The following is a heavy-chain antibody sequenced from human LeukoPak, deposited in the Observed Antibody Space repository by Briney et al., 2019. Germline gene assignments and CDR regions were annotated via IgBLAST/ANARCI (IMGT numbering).Heavy chain of an antibody. D-gene: IGHD3-9*01. CDR2: IKQDGSEK. Sequence: PGGSLRLSCAASGFTFSSYWMSWVRQAPGKGLEWVANIKQDGSEKYYVDSVKGRFTISRDNAKNSLYLQMNSLRAEDTAVYYCARDSYYDILTGYYTNLVGDYWGQGTLVTVSS. J-gene: IGHJ4*02. CDR3: ARDSYYDILTGYYTNLVGDY. CDR1: GFTFSSYW. V-gene: IGHV3-7*01.